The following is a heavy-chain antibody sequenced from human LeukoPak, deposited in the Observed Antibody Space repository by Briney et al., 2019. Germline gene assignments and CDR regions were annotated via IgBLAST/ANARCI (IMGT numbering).Heavy chain of an antibody. J-gene: IGHJ4*02. CDR1: GFTFSTYP. CDR2: ITSSSTI. V-gene: IGHV3-48*04. D-gene: IGHD3-22*01. CDR3: ARDKIVSSGYCDY. Sequence: GGSLRLSCAASGFTFSTYPMNWVRQAPGKGLEWVSYITSSSTIYYADSVKGRFTISRDNAKNSLYLQMNSLRAEDTAVYYCARDKIVSSGYCDYWGQGTLVTVSS.